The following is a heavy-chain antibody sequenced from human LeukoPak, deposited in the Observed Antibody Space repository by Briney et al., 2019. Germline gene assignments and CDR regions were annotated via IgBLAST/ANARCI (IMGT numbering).Heavy chain of an antibody. Sequence: ASVKVSCKASGYTFTGYYMHWVRQAPGQGLEWMGWINPNSGGTNYAQKFQGRVTMTRDTSISTAYMELSRLRSDDTAVYYCAREQRVRGPGSYNWFDPWGQGTLVTVSS. CDR2: INPNSGGT. J-gene: IGHJ5*02. CDR3: AREQRVRGPGSYNWFDP. CDR1: GYTFTGYY. D-gene: IGHD3-10*01. V-gene: IGHV1-2*02.